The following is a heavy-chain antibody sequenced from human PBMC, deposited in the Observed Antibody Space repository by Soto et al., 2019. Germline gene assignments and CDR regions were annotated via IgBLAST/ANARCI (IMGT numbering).Heavy chain of an antibody. CDR1: GFTFSSYD. Sequence: GGSLRLSCAASGFTFSSYDMHWFRQGTGKGLEWVSAIGTAGDTYYPGSVKGRFTISRENAKNSLYLQMNSLRAGDTAVYYCARGSSGFGELLFRPGDAFDIWGQGTVVTVSS. V-gene: IGHV3-13*01. D-gene: IGHD3-10*01. CDR2: IGTAGDT. J-gene: IGHJ3*02. CDR3: ARGSSGFGELLFRPGDAFDI.